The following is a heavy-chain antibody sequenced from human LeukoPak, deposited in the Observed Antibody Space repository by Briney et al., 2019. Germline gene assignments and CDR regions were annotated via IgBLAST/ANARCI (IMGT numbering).Heavy chain of an antibody. CDR1: GYTFTSYG. Sequence: ASVKVSCKASGYTFTSYGISWVRQAPGQGLEWMGWIRAYNGDTNYAQKLQGRVTMTTDTSASTVYMELSSLRSGDMAVYYCARARYETRIWPKSRYDYYHYMDVWGKGTTVTVSS. J-gene: IGHJ6*03. CDR2: IRAYNGDT. CDR3: ARARYETRIWPKSRYDYYHYMDV. V-gene: IGHV1-18*03. D-gene: IGHD2-15*01.